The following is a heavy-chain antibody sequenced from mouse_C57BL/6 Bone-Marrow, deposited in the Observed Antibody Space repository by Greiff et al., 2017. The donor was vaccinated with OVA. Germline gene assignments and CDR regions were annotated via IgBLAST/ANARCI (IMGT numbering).Heavy chain of an antibody. J-gene: IGHJ1*03. CDR3: ARKEPDYYGSSYWYFDV. CDR1: GYTFTDYY. V-gene: IGHV1-26*01. CDR2: INPNNGGT. D-gene: IGHD1-1*01. Sequence: EVQLQQSGPELVKPGASVKISCKASGYTFTDYYMNWVKQSHGKSLEWIGDINPNNGGTSYNQKFKGKATLTVDKSSSTAYMELRSLTSEDSAVYYCARKEPDYYGSSYWYFDVWGTGTTVTVSS.